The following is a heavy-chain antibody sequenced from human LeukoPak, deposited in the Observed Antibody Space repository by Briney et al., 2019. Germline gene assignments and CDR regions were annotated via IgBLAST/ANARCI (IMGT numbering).Heavy chain of an antibody. CDR1: GLTVSNAG. Sequence: GGSLRLSWAASGLTVSNAGMSWVRQAPGKGREWGGRIKSKTAGGTTDYAAPVKGRFTISRDDSKNTLYLQMNSLKTEDTAVYYCTTASPRLYYDSSGYYGNDAFDIWGQGTMVTVSS. CDR3: TTASPRLYYDSSGYYGNDAFDI. V-gene: IGHV3-15*01. D-gene: IGHD3-22*01. J-gene: IGHJ3*02. CDR2: IKSKTAGGTT.